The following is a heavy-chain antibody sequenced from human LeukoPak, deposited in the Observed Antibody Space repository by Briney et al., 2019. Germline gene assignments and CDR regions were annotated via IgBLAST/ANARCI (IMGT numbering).Heavy chain of an antibody. CDR3: VKEASWSGYYVTYYFDY. CDR1: GFTFSSCG. CDR2: IRYDINTK. V-gene: IGHV3-30*02. D-gene: IGHD3-3*01. Sequence: GGSLRLSCAASGFTFSSCGMHWVRQAPGKGLEWVAFIRYDINTKSHAESVRGRFTISRDNSNNTLYLEMNSLRPEDTAVYCCVKEASWSGYYVTYYFDYWGQGTLVTVSS. J-gene: IGHJ4*02.